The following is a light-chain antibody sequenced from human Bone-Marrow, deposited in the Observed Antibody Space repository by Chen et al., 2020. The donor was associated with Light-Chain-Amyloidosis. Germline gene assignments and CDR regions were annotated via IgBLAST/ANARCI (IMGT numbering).Light chain of an antibody. V-gene: IGKV3-20*01. CDR2: GAS. J-gene: IGKJ1*01. CDR3: QQYGSSPPAT. CDR1: QSVGSSY. Sequence: EIVLTQSPGTLSLSPGERATLTCRASQSVGSSYLAWYQQKPGQAPRLLIYGASSRATGIPDRFSGGWSGTDFTLTISRLEPEDFAVYYCQQYGSSPPATFGQGTKVEIK.